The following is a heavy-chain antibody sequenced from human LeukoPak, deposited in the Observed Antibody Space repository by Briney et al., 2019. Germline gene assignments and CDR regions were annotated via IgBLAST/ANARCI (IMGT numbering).Heavy chain of an antibody. Sequence: SETLSLTCTVSGGSISSSSYYWGWIRQPPGKGLEWIGSIYYSGSTYYNPSLKSRVTISVDTSKNQFSLKLSSVTAADTAVYYCARVGSEDGYTHDAFDIWGQGTMVTVSS. V-gene: IGHV4-39*01. CDR3: ARVGSEDGYTHDAFDI. CDR1: GGSISSSSYY. J-gene: IGHJ3*02. D-gene: IGHD5-24*01. CDR2: IYYSGST.